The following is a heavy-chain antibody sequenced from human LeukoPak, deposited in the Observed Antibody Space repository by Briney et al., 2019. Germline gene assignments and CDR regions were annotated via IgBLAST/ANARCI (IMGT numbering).Heavy chain of an antibody. V-gene: IGHV3-23*01. CDR1: GFTFSSYA. Sequence: GGSLRLSCAASGFTFSSYAMSWVRQAPGKGLEWVSAISGSGGSTYYADSVKGRFTISRDNAKNSLYLQMNSLRAEDTAVYYCARLLKYYYGSGSPDAFDIWGQGTMVTVSS. D-gene: IGHD3-10*01. CDR3: ARLLKYYYGSGSPDAFDI. CDR2: ISGSGGST. J-gene: IGHJ3*02.